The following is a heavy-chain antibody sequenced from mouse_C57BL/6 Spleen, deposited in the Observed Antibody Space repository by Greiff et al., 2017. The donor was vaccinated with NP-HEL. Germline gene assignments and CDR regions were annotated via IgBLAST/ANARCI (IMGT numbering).Heavy chain of an antibody. CDR3: ARCGYDDGFDY. V-gene: IGHV1-78*01. CDR1: GYTFTDHT. J-gene: IGHJ2*01. D-gene: IGHD2-2*01. Sequence: QVQLQQSDAELVKPGASVKISCKVSGYTFTDHTIHWMKQRPEQGLEWIGYIYPRDGGTKYNEKFKGKATVTADKSASTAYMQLNSLTSEDSAVYFCARCGYDDGFDYWGQGTTLTVSS. CDR2: IYPRDGGT.